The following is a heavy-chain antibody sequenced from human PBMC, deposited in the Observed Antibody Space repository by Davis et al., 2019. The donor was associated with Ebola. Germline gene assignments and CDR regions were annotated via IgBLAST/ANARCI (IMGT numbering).Heavy chain of an antibody. CDR3: AKGGTIYYYYGMDV. J-gene: IGHJ6*02. Sequence: GESLKISCAASGFTFSSYGMHWVRQAPGKGLEWVSAISGSGSSTFYADSVKGRFTISRDNSKNTLYLQMNSLRADDTAIYFCAKGGTIYYYYGMDVWGQGTTVTVSS. CDR1: GFTFSSYG. CDR2: ISGSGSST. V-gene: IGHV3-23*01. D-gene: IGHD1-14*01.